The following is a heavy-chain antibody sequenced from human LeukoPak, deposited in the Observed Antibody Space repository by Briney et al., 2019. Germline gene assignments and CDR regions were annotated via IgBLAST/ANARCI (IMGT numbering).Heavy chain of an antibody. CDR2: INHSGST. V-gene: IGHV4-34*01. Sequence: SETLSLTSAVYGGSFSGYYWSWIRQPPGKGLEWIGEINHSGSTNYNPSLKSRVTISVDTSKNQFSLKLSSVTAADTAVYYCARHSGQEEMATLGWFDPWGQGTLVSVSS. CDR1: GGSFSGYY. D-gene: IGHD5-24*01. CDR3: ARHSGQEEMATLGWFDP. J-gene: IGHJ5*02.